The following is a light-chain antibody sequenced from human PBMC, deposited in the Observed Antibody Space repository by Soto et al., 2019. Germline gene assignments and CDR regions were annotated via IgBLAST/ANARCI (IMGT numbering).Light chain of an antibody. CDR3: QQSYTTPVT. CDR2: AAS. Sequence: DIQMTQSPSSLSASVGDRVTITCRASQSITSYLNWYQQKPGKAPKLLIFAASSLQSGVPSRFSGSGSGTDFTLTISSLQPGDFATYYCQQSYTTPVTFGQGTKVEIK. J-gene: IGKJ1*01. V-gene: IGKV1-39*01. CDR1: QSITSY.